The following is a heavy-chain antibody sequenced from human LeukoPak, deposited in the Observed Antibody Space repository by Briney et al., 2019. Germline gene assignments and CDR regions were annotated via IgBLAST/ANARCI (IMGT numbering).Heavy chain of an antibody. D-gene: IGHD5-18*01. J-gene: IGHJ5*02. CDR2: IWYDGSNK. Sequence: GGSLRLSCAASGFTFSSYAMHWVRQAPGKGLEWVAVIWYDGSNKYYADSVKGRFTISRDNSKNTLYLQMNSLRAEDTAVYYCARDTQRAWIQLWPNWFDPWGQGTLVTVSS. CDR3: ARDTQRAWIQLWPNWFDP. CDR1: GFTFSSYA. V-gene: IGHV3-33*08.